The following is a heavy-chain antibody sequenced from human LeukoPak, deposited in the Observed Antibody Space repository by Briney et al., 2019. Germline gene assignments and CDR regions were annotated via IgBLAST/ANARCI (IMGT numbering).Heavy chain of an antibody. CDR1: GFAFRGYS. J-gene: IGHJ4*02. V-gene: IGHV3-30*02. CDR3: VAIAVAGQFY. D-gene: IGHD6-19*01. CDR2: IAYDGSDK. Sequence: GGSLRLSCAASGFAFRGYSMHWVRQAPGKGLEWVTYIAYDGSDKFYADSVRGRFTISRDNSKNTLYVQMNSLRVEDTAMYYCVAIAVAGQFYWGQGTLVTVSS.